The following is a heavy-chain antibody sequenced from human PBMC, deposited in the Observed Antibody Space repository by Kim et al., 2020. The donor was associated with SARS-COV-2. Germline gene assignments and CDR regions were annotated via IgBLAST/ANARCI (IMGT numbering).Heavy chain of an antibody. Sequence: GGSLRLSCAASGFTFSSYGMHWVRQAPGKGLEWVAVIWYDGSNKYYADSVKGRFTISRDNSKNTLYLQMNSLRAEDTAVYYCARTDSRDGYDYFDYWGQGTLVIVSS. J-gene: IGHJ4*02. CDR3: ARTDSRDGYDYFDY. CDR2: IWYDGSNK. CDR1: GFTFSSYG. D-gene: IGHD5-12*01. V-gene: IGHV3-33*01.